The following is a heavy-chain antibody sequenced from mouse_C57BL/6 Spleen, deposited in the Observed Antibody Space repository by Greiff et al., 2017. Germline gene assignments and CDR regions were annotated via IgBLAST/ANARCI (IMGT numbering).Heavy chain of an antibody. D-gene: IGHD2-3*01. CDR2: IDPSDSYT. J-gene: IGHJ1*03. CDR3: ARRIYDGYYSYWYFDV. Sequence: VQLQQSGAELVKPGASVKLSCKASGYTFTSYWMQWVKQRPGQGLEWIGEIDPSDSYTNYNQKFKGKATLTVDTSSSTAYMQLSSLTSEDSAVYYCARRIYDGYYSYWYFDVWGTGTTVTVSS. CDR1: GYTFTSYW. V-gene: IGHV1-50*01.